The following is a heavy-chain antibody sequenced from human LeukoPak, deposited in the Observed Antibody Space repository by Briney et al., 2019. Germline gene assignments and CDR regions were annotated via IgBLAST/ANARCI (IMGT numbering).Heavy chain of an antibody. J-gene: IGHJ2*01. V-gene: IGHV3-33*01. CDR1: GFSFSTYG. CDR2: IWFDGSNK. CDR3: ARVVSYYGSSYRLLDL. D-gene: IGHD3-10*01. Sequence: AGGSLRLSCEASGFSFSTYGMHWVRQAPGKGLEWVALIWFDGSNKHYADSVKGRFTISRDNSKNTMYLQMGSLRAEDTAVYYCARVVSYYGSSYRLLDLWGRGTLVTVSS.